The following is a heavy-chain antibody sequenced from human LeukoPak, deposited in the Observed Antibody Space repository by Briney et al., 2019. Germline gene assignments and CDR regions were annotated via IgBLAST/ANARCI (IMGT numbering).Heavy chain of an antibody. Sequence: TLSLTXXXXGGSXXSXYWSWIRQPAGKGLEWIGRIYTSGSTNYNPSLKSRVTISVDTSKNQFSLKLSSVTAADTAVYYCARGVYGDYEHYYFDYWGQGTLVTVSS. D-gene: IGHD4-17*01. CDR3: ARGVYGDYEHYYFDY. V-gene: IGHV4-4*07. CDR1: GGSXXSXY. CDR2: IYTSGST. J-gene: IGHJ4*02.